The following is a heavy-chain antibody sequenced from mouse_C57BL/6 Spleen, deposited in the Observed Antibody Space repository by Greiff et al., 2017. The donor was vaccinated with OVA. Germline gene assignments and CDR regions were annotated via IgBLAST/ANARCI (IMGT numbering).Heavy chain of an antibody. CDR3: ARHDGYFAWFAY. Sequence: EVMLVESGPELVKPGASVKMSCKASGYTFTDYNMHWVKQSHGKSLEWIGYINPNNGGTSYNQKFKGKATLTVNKSSSTAYMELRSLTSEDSAVYYCARHDGYFAWFAYWGQGTLVTVSA. CDR2: INPNNGGT. J-gene: IGHJ3*01. D-gene: IGHD2-3*01. CDR1: GYTFTDYN. V-gene: IGHV1-22*01.